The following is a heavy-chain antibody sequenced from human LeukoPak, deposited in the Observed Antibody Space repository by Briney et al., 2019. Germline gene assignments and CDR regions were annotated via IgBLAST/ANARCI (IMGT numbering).Heavy chain of an antibody. Sequence: GESLKISCKGSGYSFTSYWIGWVRQMPGKGLEWMGIIYPGDSDTRYSPSFQGQVTISADKSSSTAYLQWGSLQASDTAMYYCVRQWGSDTSGWYYYMDVWGKGTAVTVSS. J-gene: IGHJ6*03. D-gene: IGHD6-13*01. CDR2: IYPGDSDT. V-gene: IGHV5-51*01. CDR3: VRQWGSDTSGWYYYMDV. CDR1: GYSFTSYW.